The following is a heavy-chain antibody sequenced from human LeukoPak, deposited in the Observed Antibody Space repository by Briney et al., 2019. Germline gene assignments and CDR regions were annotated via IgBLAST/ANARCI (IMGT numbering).Heavy chain of an antibody. Sequence: GGSLRLSCGASGFRFSSYAMSWVRQAPGKGLEWVSSISGSGGSTYYTDSVKGRFAISRDNSKSTLYLQMNSLGTDDTAVYYCVSWAGGNSDVASFDYWGQGTLVIVSS. CDR3: VSWAGGNSDVASFDY. CDR2: ISGSGGST. J-gene: IGHJ4*02. CDR1: GFRFSSYA. V-gene: IGHV3-23*01. D-gene: IGHD2-21*01.